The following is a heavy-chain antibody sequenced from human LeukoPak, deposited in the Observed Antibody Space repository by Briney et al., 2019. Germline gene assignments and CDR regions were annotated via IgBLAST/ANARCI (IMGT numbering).Heavy chain of an antibody. Sequence: PSEPMSLTCTVSVGSISSYYWSWIRQPAGKGQEWIGRIYTSGSTNYNPSLKSRVTMSIDTSKNHFSLKLSSVTAADTAVYYCARDMSYAFFDYWGQGTLVTVSS. CDR1: VGSISSYY. D-gene: IGHD1-26*01. J-gene: IGHJ4*02. CDR3: ARDMSYAFFDY. V-gene: IGHV4-4*07. CDR2: IYTSGST.